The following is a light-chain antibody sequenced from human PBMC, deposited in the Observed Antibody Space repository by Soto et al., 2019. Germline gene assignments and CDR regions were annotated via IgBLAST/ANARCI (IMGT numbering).Light chain of an antibody. CDR3: RSYTSTSTLYV. CDR1: SSDVGGYNY. CDR2: EVS. J-gene: IGLJ1*01. V-gene: IGLV2-14*01. Sequence: QSALTQPASVSGSPGQSITISCTGTSSDVGGYNYVSWYQQHPGKAPKLMIYEVSSRPSGVSNRFSGSKSGNKASLTISGLQAEDEADYYCRSYTSTSTLYVFGSGTKVTVL.